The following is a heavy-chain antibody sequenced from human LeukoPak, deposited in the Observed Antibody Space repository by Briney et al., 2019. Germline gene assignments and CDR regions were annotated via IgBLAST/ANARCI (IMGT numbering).Heavy chain of an antibody. CDR2: IYHSGST. D-gene: IGHD3-3*01. CDR3: AREGRITIFGVVTTKYAFDI. J-gene: IGHJ3*02. V-gene: IGHV4-61*08. CDR1: GGSISSGGYY. Sequence: SETLSLTCTVSGGSISSGGYYWSWIRQPPGKGLEWIGYIYHSGSTNYNPSLKSRVTISVDTSKNQFSLKLSSVTAADTAVYYCAREGRITIFGVVTTKYAFDIWGQGTMVTVSS.